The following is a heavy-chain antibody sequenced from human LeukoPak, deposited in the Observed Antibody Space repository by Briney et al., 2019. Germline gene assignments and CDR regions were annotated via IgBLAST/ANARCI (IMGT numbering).Heavy chain of an antibody. Sequence: PGGSLRLSCAASGFTFSSFAMSWVRQAPGKGLEWVSSMSGSGGSTYYADSVKGRFTISRDNSRNTLYLQMNSLRADDTAVYYCAKDHGVAVAGMYYWGQGTRVTVSS. J-gene: IGHJ4*02. CDR1: GFTFSSFA. V-gene: IGHV3-23*01. CDR2: MSGSGGST. D-gene: IGHD6-19*01. CDR3: AKDHGVAVAGMYY.